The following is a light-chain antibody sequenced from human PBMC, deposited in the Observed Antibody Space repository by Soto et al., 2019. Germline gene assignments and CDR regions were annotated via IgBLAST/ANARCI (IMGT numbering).Light chain of an antibody. CDR2: SAS. CDR1: QSVSSD. Sequence: EIVVTQSPGTLSVSPGERATLSCRASQSVSSDLAWYQQRPGQAPRLLMYSASARATGIPARFSGSGSGTEFTLTVSSLPSEDFAVYYCQQYNNWPRTFGQRTKVEIK. CDR3: QQYNNWPRT. J-gene: IGKJ1*01. V-gene: IGKV3-15*01.